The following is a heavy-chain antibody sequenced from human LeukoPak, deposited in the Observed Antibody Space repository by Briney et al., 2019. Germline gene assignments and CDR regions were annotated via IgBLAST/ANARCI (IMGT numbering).Heavy chain of an antibody. Sequence: PGGSLRLSCVVSGFSLSSFAMHWVRQAPGKGLEWVTILSSDGRTQNHADSVRGRFTVSRDDSKQTVYLQMNSLRREDTAIYYCARGAPGVVAFGHWGQGALVTVSS. J-gene: IGHJ4*02. CDR1: GFSLSSFA. CDR2: LSSDGRTQ. D-gene: IGHD3-22*01. CDR3: ARGAPGVVAFGH. V-gene: IGHV3-30*04.